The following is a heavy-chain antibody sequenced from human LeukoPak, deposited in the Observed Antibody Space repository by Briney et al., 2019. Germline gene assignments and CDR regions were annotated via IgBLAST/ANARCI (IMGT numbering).Heavy chain of an antibody. V-gene: IGHV4-59*01. CDR2: IYYSGST. D-gene: IGHD3-3*01. CDR3: ARGRFLDAFDI. Sequence: SETLSLTCTVSGGSISSYYWGWIRQPPGKGLEWIGYIYYSGSTKYKPSLKSRVTISVDTSKNQFSLKLSSVTAADTAVYYCARGRFLDAFDIWGQGTMVTVSS. CDR1: GGSISSYY. J-gene: IGHJ3*02.